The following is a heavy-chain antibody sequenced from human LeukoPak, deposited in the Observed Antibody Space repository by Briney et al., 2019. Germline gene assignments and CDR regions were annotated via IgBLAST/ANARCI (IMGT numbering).Heavy chain of an antibody. CDR2: INGGGGT. CDR3: EAHLYGGNLPDY. Sequence: GGSLRLSCAVSGFTFSSYVMSWVRQAPGKGLEWVSGINGGGGTYYADSVKGRFTISRDNSKNTLYLQMNSLTADDTAVYYCEAHLYGGNLPDYWGEGALGTVSS. CDR1: GFTFSSYV. J-gene: IGHJ4*02. V-gene: IGHV3-23*01. D-gene: IGHD1-26*01.